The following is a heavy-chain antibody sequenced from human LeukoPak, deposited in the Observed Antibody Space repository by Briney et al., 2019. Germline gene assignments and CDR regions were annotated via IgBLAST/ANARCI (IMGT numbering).Heavy chain of an antibody. CDR3: ARRSTYGSGI. Sequence: SETLSLTCAVYGGSFSGYYWSWIRQPPGKGLEWIGEINHSGSTNYNPSLKSRVTISVDTSKNQLSLKLSSVTAADTAVYYCARRSTYGSGIWGQGTLVTVSS. CDR2: INHSGST. V-gene: IGHV4-34*01. D-gene: IGHD3-10*01. J-gene: IGHJ4*02. CDR1: GGSFSGYY.